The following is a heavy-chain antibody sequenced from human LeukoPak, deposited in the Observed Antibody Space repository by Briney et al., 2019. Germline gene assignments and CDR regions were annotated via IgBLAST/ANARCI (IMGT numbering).Heavy chain of an antibody. CDR3: ARYRRIAAAGTGWFDP. CDR1: GYSISSGYY. D-gene: IGHD6-13*01. Sequence: PSETLSLTCTVSGYSISSGYYWGWIRQPPGKGLEWIGGIYHSGSTYYNPFLKSRVTISVDTPKNQFSLKLSSVTAADTAVYYCARYRRIAAAGTGWFDPWGQGTLVTVSS. CDR2: IYHSGST. J-gene: IGHJ5*02. V-gene: IGHV4-38-2*02.